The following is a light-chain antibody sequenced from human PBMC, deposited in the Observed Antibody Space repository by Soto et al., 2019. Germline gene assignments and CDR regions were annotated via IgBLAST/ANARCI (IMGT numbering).Light chain of an antibody. J-gene: IGKJ1*01. CDR3: QQSYSTTRT. CDR2: AAS. Sequence: IQMSQSPSYRSSSFGDRVTITCRASQSISSYLNWYQQKPGKAPKLLIYAASSLQSGVPSRFSGSGSGTDVTLTISSLKTEDGATYYCQQSYSTTRTFGQGTKVDIK. V-gene: IGKV1-39*01. CDR1: QSISSY.